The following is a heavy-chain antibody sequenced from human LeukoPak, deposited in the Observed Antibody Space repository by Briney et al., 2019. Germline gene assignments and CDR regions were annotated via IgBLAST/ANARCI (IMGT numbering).Heavy chain of an antibody. CDR3: AKDRAASPYYYDSSGYP. CDR2: ISGSGGST. D-gene: IGHD3-22*01. CDR1: GFTFSSYA. J-gene: IGHJ5*02. Sequence: PGGSLRLSCAASGFTFSSYATSWVRQAPGRGLEWVSAISGSGGSTYYADSVKGRFTISRDNSKNTLYLQMNSLRAEDTAVYYCAKDRAASPYYYDSSGYPWGQGTLVTVSS. V-gene: IGHV3-23*01.